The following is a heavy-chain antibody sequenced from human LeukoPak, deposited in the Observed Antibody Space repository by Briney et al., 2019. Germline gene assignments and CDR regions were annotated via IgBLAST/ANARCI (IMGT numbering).Heavy chain of an antibody. J-gene: IGHJ4*02. CDR2: IWYDGSNK. D-gene: IGHD6-19*01. Sequence: PGGSLRLSCAASGFTFSSYGIHWVRQAPGKGLEWVAVIWYDGSNKYYADSVKGRFTISRDNSKNTLYLQMNSLRAEDTAVYYCAKTEAVAGSPFDYWGQGTLVTVSS. CDR1: GFTFSSYG. CDR3: AKTEAVAGSPFDY. V-gene: IGHV3-33*06.